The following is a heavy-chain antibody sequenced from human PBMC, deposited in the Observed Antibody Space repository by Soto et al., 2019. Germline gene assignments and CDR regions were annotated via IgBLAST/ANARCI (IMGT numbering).Heavy chain of an antibody. CDR3: ARVHRKWFISGHFDY. CDR2: IYSGGST. D-gene: IGHD3-22*01. Sequence: GALRLSCAASGFTVSSNYMSWVRQAPGKGLEWVSVIYSGGSTYYADSVKGRFTISRHNSKNTLYLQMNSLRAEDTAMYYCARVHRKWFISGHFDYWGQGTLVTVSS. J-gene: IGHJ4*02. V-gene: IGHV3-53*04. CDR1: GFTVSSNY.